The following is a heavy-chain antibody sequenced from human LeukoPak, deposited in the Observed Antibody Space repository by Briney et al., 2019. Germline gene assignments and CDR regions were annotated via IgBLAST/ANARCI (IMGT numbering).Heavy chain of an antibody. J-gene: IGHJ4*02. CDR2: ISGSGGST. Sequence: SWVRQAPGKGLEWVSAISGSGGSTYYADSVKGRFTISRDNSKNTLYLQMNSLRAEDTAVYYCAKDTVEYYYDSSGYYWGQGTLVTVSS. CDR3: AKDTVEYYYDSSGYY. V-gene: IGHV3-23*01. D-gene: IGHD3-22*01.